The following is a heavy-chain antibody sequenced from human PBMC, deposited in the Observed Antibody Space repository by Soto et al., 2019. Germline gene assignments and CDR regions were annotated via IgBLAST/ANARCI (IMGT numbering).Heavy chain of an antibody. V-gene: IGHV4-61*08. CDR2: IYYSGIT. Sequence: PSETLSLTCAVSGGSISSGGYYWSWIRQPPGKGLEWIGYIYYSGITDYNPSLKSRVTISVDTSKSQFSLKLSSVTAADTAVYYCARGGGVYYFDYWGQGTLVTVSS. D-gene: IGHD2-8*02. CDR1: GGSISSGGYY. J-gene: IGHJ4*02. CDR3: ARGGGVYYFDY.